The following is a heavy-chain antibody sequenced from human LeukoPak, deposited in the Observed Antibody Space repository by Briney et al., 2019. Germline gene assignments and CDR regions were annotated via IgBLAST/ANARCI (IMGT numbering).Heavy chain of an antibody. V-gene: IGHV3-66*01. CDR2: IYSGGST. D-gene: IGHD3-22*01. CDR1: GFTVSSNY. J-gene: IGHJ6*02. Sequence: PGGSLRLSCAASGFTVSSNYMSWVRQAPGKGLEWVSVIYSGGSTYYADSVKGRFTISRDNSKNTLYLQMNSLRAEDTAVYYCARDPGYYDSSGYRYYNGMDVWGQGTTATVSS. CDR3: ARDPGYYDSSGYRYYNGMDV.